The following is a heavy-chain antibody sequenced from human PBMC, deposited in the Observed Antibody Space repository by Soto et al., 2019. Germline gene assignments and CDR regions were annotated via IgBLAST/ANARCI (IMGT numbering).Heavy chain of an antibody. CDR3: ARHYNKFSYYYMDV. Sequence: PSETLSLTCTVSGGSISSGTHYWGWIRQPPGKGLEWIGSIYYSGSTYYNPSLKSRVTISVDTSKNQFSLKLTSVTAADTAVYYCARHYNKFSYYYMDVWGKGTTVTVSS. V-gene: IGHV4-39*01. CDR2: IYYSGST. J-gene: IGHJ6*03. CDR1: GGSISSGTHY. D-gene: IGHD1-20*01.